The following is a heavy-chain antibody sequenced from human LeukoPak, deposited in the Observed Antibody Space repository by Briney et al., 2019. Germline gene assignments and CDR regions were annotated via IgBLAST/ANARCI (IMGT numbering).Heavy chain of an antibody. J-gene: IGHJ5*02. CDR2: IYYSGST. Sequence: SETLSLTCTVSGGSISTYYWSWIGQPPGKALEWIGYIYYSGSTNYNPSLKSRVTISVDTSKNQFSLKLSSVTAADTAVYYCARYYSSGWTNWFDPWGQGTLVTVSS. CDR1: GGSISTYY. CDR3: ARYYSSGWTNWFDP. V-gene: IGHV4-59*01. D-gene: IGHD6-19*01.